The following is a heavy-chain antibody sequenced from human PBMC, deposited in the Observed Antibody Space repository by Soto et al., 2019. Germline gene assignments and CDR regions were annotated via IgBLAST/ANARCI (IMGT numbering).Heavy chain of an antibody. CDR2: IRKKTNSYTT. CDR1: GLTFSDRY. Sequence: QAGGSLRLSCAASGLTFSDRYMDWVRQAPGKGLEWVGRIRKKTNSYTTEYAASVKGRFVISRDDSTNSLYLQMSSLKTEDKAVYYCTTVTTVDYYFDYWGQGTLVTVSS. D-gene: IGHD4-17*01. J-gene: IGHJ4*02. V-gene: IGHV3-72*01. CDR3: TTVTTVDYYFDY.